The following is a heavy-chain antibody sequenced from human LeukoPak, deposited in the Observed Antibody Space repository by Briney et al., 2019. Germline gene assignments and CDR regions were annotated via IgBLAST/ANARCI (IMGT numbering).Heavy chain of an antibody. CDR3: AKDQGRAPLPYYFDY. Sequence: GGSLRLSCAASGFTFSSYAMSWVRQAPGKGPKWVSAISGSGGSTYYADSVKGRFTISRDNSKNTLYLQMNSLRAEDTAVYYCAKDQGRAPLPYYFDYWGQGTLVTVSS. D-gene: IGHD1-26*01. V-gene: IGHV3-23*01. CDR2: ISGSGGST. J-gene: IGHJ4*02. CDR1: GFTFSSYA.